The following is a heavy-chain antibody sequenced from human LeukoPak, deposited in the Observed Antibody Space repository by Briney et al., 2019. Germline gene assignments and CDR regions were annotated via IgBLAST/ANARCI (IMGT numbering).Heavy chain of an antibody. V-gene: IGHV1-2*02. CDR1: GYTFTSYY. CDR3: ARDKCTNGVCYMFWFDP. CDR2: INPNSGGT. Sequence: GASVKVSCKASGYTFTSYYLHWVRQAPGQGLEWMGWINPNSGGTNYAQKFQGRVTMTRDTSISTAYTELSRLRSDDTAVYYCARDKCTNGVCYMFWFDPWGQGTLVTVSS. J-gene: IGHJ5*02. D-gene: IGHD2-8*01.